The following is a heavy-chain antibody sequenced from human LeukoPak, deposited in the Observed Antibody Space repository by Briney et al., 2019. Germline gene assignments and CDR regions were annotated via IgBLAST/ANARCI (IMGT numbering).Heavy chain of an antibody. D-gene: IGHD3-22*01. Sequence: GGSLRLSCAASGFTSDDYGMSWVRQAPGEGLEWVSGINWIGGSTGYAGSVKGRFTMSRDNAKNSLYLQMNSLRAEDTALYYCARATYDSSGYYPEGAFDIWGQGTMVTVSS. J-gene: IGHJ3*02. V-gene: IGHV3-20*04. CDR3: ARATYDSSGYYPEGAFDI. CDR2: INWIGGST. CDR1: GFTSDDYG.